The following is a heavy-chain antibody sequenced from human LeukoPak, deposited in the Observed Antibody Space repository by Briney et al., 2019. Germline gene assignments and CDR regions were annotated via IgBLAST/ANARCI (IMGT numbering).Heavy chain of an antibody. CDR3: ARGPMYYDILTGYYQTVSHDFFDY. J-gene: IGHJ4*02. CDR2: INHSGST. CDR1: GGSFSGYY. Sequence: PSETLSLTCAAYGGSFSGYYWSWIRQPPGKGLEWIGEINHSGSTNYNPSLKSRVTISVDTSKNQFSLKLSSVTAADTAVYYCARGPMYYDILTGYYQTVSHDFFDYWGQGTLVTVSS. V-gene: IGHV4-34*01. D-gene: IGHD3-9*01.